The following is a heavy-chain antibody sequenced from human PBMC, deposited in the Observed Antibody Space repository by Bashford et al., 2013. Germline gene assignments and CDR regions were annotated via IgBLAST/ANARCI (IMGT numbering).Heavy chain of an antibody. CDR1: GGTFSSYA. V-gene: IGHV1-69*13. J-gene: IGHJ4*02. Sequence: SVKVSCKASGGTFSSYAISWVRQAPGQGLEWMGGIIPIFGTANYAQKFQGRVTITADESTSTAYMELSSLRSEDTAVYYCASHQWGLYNFQYWGQGTVVTVSS. CDR2: IIPIFGTA. D-gene: IGHD2-21*01. CDR3: ASHQWGLYNFQY.